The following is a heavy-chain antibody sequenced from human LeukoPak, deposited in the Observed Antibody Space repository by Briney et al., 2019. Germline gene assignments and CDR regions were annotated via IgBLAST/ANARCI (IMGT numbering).Heavy chain of an antibody. CDR1: GFTFDDYA. CDR3: AKEVGATGHDAFDI. J-gene: IGHJ3*02. V-gene: IGHV3-9*01. D-gene: IGHD1-26*01. CDR2: ISWNSGSI. Sequence: GGSLRLSCAASGFTFDDYAMHWVRQAPGKGLEWVSGISWNSGSIGYADSVKGRFTISRDNAKNSLYLQMNSLRAEDTALYYCAKEVGATGHDAFDIWGQGTMVTVSS.